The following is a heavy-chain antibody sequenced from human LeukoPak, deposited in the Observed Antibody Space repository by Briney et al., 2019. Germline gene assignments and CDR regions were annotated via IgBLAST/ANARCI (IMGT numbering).Heavy chain of an antibody. CDR3: ARAYCGGDCYRYYYYGMDV. D-gene: IGHD2-21*02. J-gene: IGHJ6*02. CDR2: IKQDGSEK. Sequence: GGSLRLSCAASGFTFSIYWMSWVRQAPGKGLEWVANIKQDGSEKYYVDSVKGRFTISRDNAKNSLYLQMNSLRAEDTAVYYCARAYCGGDCYRYYYYGMDVWGQGTTVTVSS. V-gene: IGHV3-7*01. CDR1: GFTFSIYW.